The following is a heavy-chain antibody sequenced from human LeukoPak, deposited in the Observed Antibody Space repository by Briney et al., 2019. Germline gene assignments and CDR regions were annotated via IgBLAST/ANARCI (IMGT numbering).Heavy chain of an antibody. Sequence: ASVKVSCKASGYTFTSYDINCLLQATGQRLELRGWMNPNSGNTAYAQKFRSRVTMTRNTSITTAYMELSSLTSEDTAVYYCARGPPKDFGSGSSWFDPWGQGALVTVSS. V-gene: IGHV1-8*01. CDR1: GYTFTSYD. D-gene: IGHD3-10*01. J-gene: IGHJ5*02. CDR3: ARGPPKDFGSGSSWFDP. CDR2: MNPNSGNT.